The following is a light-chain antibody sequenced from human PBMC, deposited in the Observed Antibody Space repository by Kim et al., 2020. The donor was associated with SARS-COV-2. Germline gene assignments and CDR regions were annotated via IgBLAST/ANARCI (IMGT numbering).Light chain of an antibody. V-gene: IGKV1-5*01. J-gene: IGKJ4*01. CDR2: DAS. CDR3: QQYNGYIVT. CDR1: QSIGKW. Sequence: DIQMTQSPSTLSASVGDRVTITCRASQSIGKWLAWYQQKPGKGPQLLIYDASSLGSAVPSRFSGSGSATEFTFTISSLQPEDFATYYCQQYNGYIVTFGGGTKVDIK.